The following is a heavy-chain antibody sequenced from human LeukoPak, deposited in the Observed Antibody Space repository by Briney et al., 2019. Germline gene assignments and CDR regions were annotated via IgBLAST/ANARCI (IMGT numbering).Heavy chain of an antibody. CDR1: GFTFSNAW. CDR2: IKSKTDGGTT. CDR3: TTEGRVAGTQNPSDY. J-gene: IGHJ4*02. Sequence: GGSLRLSCAASGFTFSNAWMNWVRQAPGKGLEWVGRIKSKTDGGTTGFAAPVKGRFTISRDDSQNTLYLQMNSLKTEDTAVYYCTTEGRVAGTQNPSDYWGQGTLVTVSS. D-gene: IGHD6-19*01. V-gene: IGHV3-15*07.